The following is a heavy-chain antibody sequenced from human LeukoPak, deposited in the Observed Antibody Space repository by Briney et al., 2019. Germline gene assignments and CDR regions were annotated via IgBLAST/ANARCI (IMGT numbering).Heavy chain of an antibody. CDR2: IYHSGST. CDR3: AGEDYFDSSGYASWRFDI. Sequence: PSETLSLTCTVSGYSISSGYYWGWIRQPPGKGLGWIGRIYHSGSTYYNPSLKSRVTISVDTSKNQFSLKLTSVTTADTAVYYCAGEDYFDSSGYASWRFDIWGQGTMVTVSS. J-gene: IGHJ3*02. V-gene: IGHV4-38-2*02. D-gene: IGHD3-22*01. CDR1: GYSISSGYY.